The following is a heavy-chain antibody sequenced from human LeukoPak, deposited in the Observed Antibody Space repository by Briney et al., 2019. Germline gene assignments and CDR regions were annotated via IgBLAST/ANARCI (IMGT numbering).Heavy chain of an antibody. V-gene: IGHV4-59*01. J-gene: IGHJ1*01. CDR3: ARVKGDFECD. D-gene: IGHD3-3*01. CDR2: RYYSGST. Sequence: SETLSLTCSVSGGSIISYYWPWIRQPPGKGLEWIGYRYYSGSTTYNPSLKSRVTISVDTSKSQFSLKLISVTAADTAIYYCARVKGDFECDWGKGVLVTVSS. CDR1: GGSIISYY.